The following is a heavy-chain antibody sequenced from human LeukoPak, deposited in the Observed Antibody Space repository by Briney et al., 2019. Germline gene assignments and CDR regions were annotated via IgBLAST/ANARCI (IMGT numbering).Heavy chain of an antibody. J-gene: IGHJ5*02. V-gene: IGHV4-59*01. Sequence: SETLSLTCTVSGGSITSDYWSWIRQPPGKGLEWIAYTHYTGTTYYNPSLKSRVTISVATSRNQFSLRLRSVTAADTAVYYCARPQWLVTMGPWFDPWGQGTLVTVSS. D-gene: IGHD6-19*01. CDR1: GGSITSDY. CDR3: ARPQWLVTMGPWFDP. CDR2: THYTGTT.